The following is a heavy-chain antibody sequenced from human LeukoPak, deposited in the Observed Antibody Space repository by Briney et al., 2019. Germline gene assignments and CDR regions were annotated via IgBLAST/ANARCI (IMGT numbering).Heavy chain of an antibody. J-gene: IGHJ4*02. CDR2: ISSSSSTI. Sequence: GGTLRLSCAASGFTFSSYGMNWVRQAPGKGLEWVSYISSSSSTIYYADSVKGRFTISRDNAKNSLYLQMNSLRAEDTAVYYCARDAPYYYGSGSLDYWGQGTLVTVSS. CDR3: ARDAPYYYGSGSLDY. V-gene: IGHV3-48*01. CDR1: GFTFSSYG. D-gene: IGHD3-10*01.